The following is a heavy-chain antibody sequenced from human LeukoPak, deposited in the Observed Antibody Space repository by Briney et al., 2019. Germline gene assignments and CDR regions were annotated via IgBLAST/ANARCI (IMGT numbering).Heavy chain of an antibody. CDR3: ARVRRLWFDY. CDR1: GGSISSGDYY. CDR2: IYYSGST. J-gene: IGHJ4*02. Sequence: SETLSLTCTVSGGSISSGDYYWSWIRQPPGKGLEWIGCIYYSGSTYYNPSLKSRVTISVDTSKNQFSLKLSSVTAADTAVYYCARVRRLWFDYWGQGTLVTVSS. D-gene: IGHD2-21*01. V-gene: IGHV4-30-4*01.